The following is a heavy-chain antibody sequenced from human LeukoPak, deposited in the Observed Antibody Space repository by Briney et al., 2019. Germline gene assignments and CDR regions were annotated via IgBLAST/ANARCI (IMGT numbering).Heavy chain of an antibody. CDR3: ARSVAPYSSGWDDAFDI. CDR2: ISAYNGNT. CDR1: GYTFTSYG. D-gene: IGHD6-19*01. J-gene: IGHJ3*02. V-gene: IGHV1-18*01. Sequence: ASVKVFCKASGYTFTSYGISWVRQAPGQGLEWMGWISAYNGNTNYAQKLQGRVTMTTDTSTSTAYMELRSLRSDDSAVYYCARSVAPYSSGWDDAFDIWGQGTMVTVSS.